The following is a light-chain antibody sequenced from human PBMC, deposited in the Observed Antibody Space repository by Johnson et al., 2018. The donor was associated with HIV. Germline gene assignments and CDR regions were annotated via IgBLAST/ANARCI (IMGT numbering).Light chain of an antibody. CDR2: ENH. CDR3: GTWDSSLSAGGV. Sequence: QSILTQPPSVSAAPGQKVTISCSGSSSNIGNNFVSWYQEFPGAAPKLLIYENHKRPSGIPDRFPASKSGTSATLGVTGLQTGDEADYYCGTWDSSLSAGGVFGTGTKVTVL. V-gene: IGLV1-51*02. CDR1: SSNIGNNF. J-gene: IGLJ1*01.